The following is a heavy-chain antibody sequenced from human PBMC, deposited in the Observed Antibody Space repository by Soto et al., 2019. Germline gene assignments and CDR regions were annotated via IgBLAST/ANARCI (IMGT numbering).Heavy chain of an antibody. V-gene: IGHV3-30-3*01. Sequence: QVQLVDSGGGVVQPGRSLRLSCAASGFPFSSYAIHWVRQAPGKGLEWVAFISYDGSNTYYADSVRGRFSVSRDNSNNTLELQMNSLRAEDTALYYCERSRGGDGYNPLDYWGQGTLVTVAS. D-gene: IGHD5-18*01. J-gene: IGHJ4*02. CDR2: ISYDGSNT. CDR3: ERSRGGDGYNPLDY. CDR1: GFPFSSYA.